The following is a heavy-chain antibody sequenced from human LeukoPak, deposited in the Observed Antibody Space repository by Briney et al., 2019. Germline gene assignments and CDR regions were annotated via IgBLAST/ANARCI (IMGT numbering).Heavy chain of an antibody. Sequence: SETLSLSCTVSGGSISSSSYYWGWIRQPPGKGLEWIGSIYYSGSTYYNPSLKSRVTISVDTSKNQFSLKLSSVTAADTAVYYCARHTMIVEWYWGQGTLVTVSS. CDR3: ARHTMIVEWY. CDR1: GGSISSSSYY. CDR2: IYYSGST. D-gene: IGHD3-22*01. V-gene: IGHV4-39*07. J-gene: IGHJ4*02.